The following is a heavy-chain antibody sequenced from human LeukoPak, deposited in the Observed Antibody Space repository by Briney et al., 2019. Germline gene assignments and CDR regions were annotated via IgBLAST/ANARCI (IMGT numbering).Heavy chain of an antibody. CDR2: ISPGGSDT. V-gene: IGHV5-51*01. CDR1: GYSFTSYW. CDR3: ASGVIAARLADY. Sequence: GGSLRLSCKGSGYSFTSYWIGWVRQMPGKGLEWMGIISPGGSDTRYSPSFQGQVTISADQSISTAYLQWSSLTASDTAMYYCASGVIAARLADYWGQGTLVTVSS. D-gene: IGHD6-6*01. J-gene: IGHJ4*02.